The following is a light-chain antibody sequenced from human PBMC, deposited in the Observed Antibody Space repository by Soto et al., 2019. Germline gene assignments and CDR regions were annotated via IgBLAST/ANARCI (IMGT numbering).Light chain of an antibody. J-gene: IGKJ2*01. Sequence: EIAFTQSPGTLSLSPGEIATLSCRASQSVSSSYLAGYQQKPGQAPRLLIYGASSRATGIPDRFRGSGSGTDFTLTISRLEPEDCAVYYCQQSGSSPYTFGQGNKLEIK. CDR1: QSVSSSY. CDR2: GAS. V-gene: IGKV3-20*01. CDR3: QQSGSSPYT.